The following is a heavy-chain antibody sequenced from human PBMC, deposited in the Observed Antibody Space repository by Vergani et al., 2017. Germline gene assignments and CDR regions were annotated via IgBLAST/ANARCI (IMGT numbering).Heavy chain of an antibody. V-gene: IGHV1-24*01. D-gene: IGHD3-16*02. Sequence: QVQLVPSGAEVKKPGASVKVSCKVSGYTLTELSMHWVRQAPGKGLEWMGGFDPEDGETIYAQKFQGRVTMTEDTSTDTAYMELSSLRSEDTAVYYCATFIMITFGGVIARDAFDIWGQGTMVTVSS. CDR3: ATFIMITFGGVIARDAFDI. J-gene: IGHJ3*02. CDR1: GYTLTELS. CDR2: FDPEDGET.